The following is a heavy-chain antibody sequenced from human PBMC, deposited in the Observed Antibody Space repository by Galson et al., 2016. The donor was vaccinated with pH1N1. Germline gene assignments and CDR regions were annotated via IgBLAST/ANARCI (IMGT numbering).Heavy chain of an antibody. J-gene: IGHJ2*01. V-gene: IGHV1-24*01. Sequence: SVKVSCKVSGYTLSELAIHWVRQTPGKGLEWMGGFDPKDEKPFYAQTFEGRVTMTQDTSTDTAYMQLSSLTSDDAAVYYCAIEYRGSYYVPRYFDLWGLGTLVPVFS. D-gene: IGHD1-26*01. CDR3: AIEYRGSYYVPRYFDL. CDR2: FDPKDEKP. CDR1: GYTLSELA.